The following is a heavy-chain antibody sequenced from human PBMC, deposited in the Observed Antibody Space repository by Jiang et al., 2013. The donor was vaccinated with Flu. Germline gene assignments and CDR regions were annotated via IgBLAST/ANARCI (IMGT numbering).Heavy chain of an antibody. CDR2: IYPGDSDT. CDR1: GYSFTSYW. J-gene: IGHJ6*02. D-gene: IGHD5-18*01. V-gene: IGHV5-51*01. CDR3: ARHDGPGNRADTAIYYYYGMDV. Sequence: EVQLVESGAEVKKPGESLKISCKGSGYSFTSYWIGWVRQMPGKGLEWMGIIYPGDSDTRYSPSFQGQVTISADKSISTAYLQWSSLKASDTAMYYCARHDGPGNRADTAIYYYYGMDVWGQGTTVTVSS.